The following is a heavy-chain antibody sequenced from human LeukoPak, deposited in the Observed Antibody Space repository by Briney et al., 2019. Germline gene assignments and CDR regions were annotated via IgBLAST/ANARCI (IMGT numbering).Heavy chain of an antibody. CDR3: ARAMGSAYSGDAFDI. CDR2: IKQDGSEK. D-gene: IGHD1-26*01. CDR1: GFTFSNYW. Sequence: GGSLRLSCSASGFTFSNYWMSWVRQAPGKGLEWVANIKQDGSEKYYVDSVKGRFTISRDNAKNSLYLQMNSLRAEDTAVYYCARAMGSAYSGDAFDIWGQGTMVTVSS. V-gene: IGHV3-7*01. J-gene: IGHJ3*02.